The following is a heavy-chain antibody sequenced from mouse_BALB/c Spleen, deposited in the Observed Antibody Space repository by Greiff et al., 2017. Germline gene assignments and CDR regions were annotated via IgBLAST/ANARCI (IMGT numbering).Heavy chain of an antibody. D-gene: IGHD1-1*01. CDR1: GYTFTNYW. Sequence: VQLQQSGAELVRPGTSVKISCKASGYTFTNYWLGWVKQRPGHGLEWIGDIYPGGGYTNYNEKFKGKATLTADTSSSTAYMQLSSLTSEDSAVYFCARALITTVVATRVYFDVWGAGTTVTVSS. J-gene: IGHJ1*01. CDR3: ARALITTVVATRVYFDV. CDR2: IYPGGGYT. V-gene: IGHV1-63*02.